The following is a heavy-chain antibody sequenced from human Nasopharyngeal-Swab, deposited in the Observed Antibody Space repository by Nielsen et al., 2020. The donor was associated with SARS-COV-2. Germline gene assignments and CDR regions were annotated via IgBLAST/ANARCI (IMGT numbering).Heavy chain of an antibody. J-gene: IGHJ2*01. CDR1: GGSISSGGYY. D-gene: IGHD6-19*01. Sequence: SETLSLTCSVSGGSISSGGYYWSWIRQHPGKGLEWIGYIYYSGSTYYNPSLKSRVTVSVDTSKNQFSLKLSSVTAADTAVYYRARGWRSSGWYTNWYFDLWGRGTLVTVSS. CDR3: ARGWRSSGWYTNWYFDL. CDR2: IYYSGST. V-gene: IGHV4-31*03.